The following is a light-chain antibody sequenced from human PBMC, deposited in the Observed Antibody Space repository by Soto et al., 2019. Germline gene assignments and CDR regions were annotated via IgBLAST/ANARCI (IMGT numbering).Light chain of an antibody. Sequence: QSVLTQPTSASGTPGQRIIISCSGSRPNIGSNFVSWYQKVPGVAPKLLIFSNDQRPSGISARFSGSKSGSSASLAITGLLSQDEAEYFCGAWDDDLDGLVFGGGTKVTVL. V-gene: IGLV1-44*01. CDR3: GAWDDDLDGLV. CDR2: SND. J-gene: IGLJ3*02. CDR1: RPNIGSNF.